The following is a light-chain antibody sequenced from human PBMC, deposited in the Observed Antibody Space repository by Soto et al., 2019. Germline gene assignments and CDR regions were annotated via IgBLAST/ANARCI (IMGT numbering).Light chain of an antibody. Sequence: EIVLTQSPGTLSLSPGERATLSCRASQSVSSTYLDWYQQKPGQAPRLLIYGASSRATGIPDRFSGSGSGTDFTLTISRLEPEDVAVYYCQQYESAPLTFGGGTKVEIK. J-gene: IGKJ4*01. CDR3: QQYESAPLT. CDR1: QSVSSTY. V-gene: IGKV3-20*01. CDR2: GAS.